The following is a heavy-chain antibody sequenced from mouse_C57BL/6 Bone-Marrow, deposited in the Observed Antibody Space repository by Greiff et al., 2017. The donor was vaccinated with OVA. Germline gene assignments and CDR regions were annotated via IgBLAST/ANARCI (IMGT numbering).Heavy chain of an antibody. J-gene: IGHJ2*01. CDR2: IRLKSDNYAT. V-gene: IGHV6-3*01. CDR3: TPIYYDYGVDY. CDR1: GFTFSNYW. D-gene: IGHD2-4*01. Sequence: VQLKESGGGLVQPGGSMKLSCVASGFTFSNYWMNWVRQSPEKGLEWVAQIRLKSDNYATHYAESVKGRFTISRDDSKSSVYLQMNNLRAEDTGIYYCTPIYYDYGVDYWGQGTTLTVSS.